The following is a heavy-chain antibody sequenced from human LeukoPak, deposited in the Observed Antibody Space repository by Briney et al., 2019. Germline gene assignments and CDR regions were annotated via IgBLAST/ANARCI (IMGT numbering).Heavy chain of an antibody. V-gene: IGHV3-11*06. Sequence: PGGSLRLSCAASGFTFSDYYMSWIRQAPGKGLEWVSYTSSSSSYTNYADSVKGRFTISRDNAKNSLYLQMNSLRAEDTAVYYCARDYNWNYEYWGQGTLVTVSS. J-gene: IGHJ4*02. CDR2: TSSSSSYT. D-gene: IGHD1-1*01. CDR1: GFTFSDYY. CDR3: ARDYNWNYEY.